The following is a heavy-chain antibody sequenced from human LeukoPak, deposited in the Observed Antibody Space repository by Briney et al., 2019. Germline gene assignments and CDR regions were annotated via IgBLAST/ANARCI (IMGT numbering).Heavy chain of an antibody. J-gene: IGHJ3*02. CDR2: ISGSGGST. V-gene: IGHV3-23*01. CDR3: AKDHIVVVPAAIERIGAFDI. D-gene: IGHD2-2*02. Sequence: GGSLRLSCAASGFTFSSYAVSWVRQAPRKGLEWVSAISGSGGSTYYADSVKGRFTISRDNSKNTLYLQMNSLRAEDTAVYYCAKDHIVVVPAAIERIGAFDIWGQGTMVTVSS. CDR1: GFTFSSYA.